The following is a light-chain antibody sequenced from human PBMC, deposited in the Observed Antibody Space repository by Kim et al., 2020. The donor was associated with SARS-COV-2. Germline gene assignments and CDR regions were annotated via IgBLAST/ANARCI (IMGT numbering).Light chain of an antibody. J-gene: IGLJ1*01. V-gene: IGLV3-19*02. CDR1: SLRNYY. CDR2: RNS. Sequence: SSELTQDPAVSVALGQTIRITCQGDSLRNYYANWYQQKPGQAPVRVVYRNSNRPSGIPDRFSGSISGNIASLTISGAQAEDAADYYCNSWDSSGNHYVFGSGTTVTVL. CDR3: NSWDSSGNHYV.